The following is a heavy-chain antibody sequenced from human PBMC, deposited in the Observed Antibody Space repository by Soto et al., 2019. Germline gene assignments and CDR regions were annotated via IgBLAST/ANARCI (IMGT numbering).Heavy chain of an antibody. CDR2: ISSSGSTI. Sequence: QVQLVESGGGLVKPGGSLRLSCAASGFTFSDYYMSWIRQAPGKGLEWVSYISSSGSTIYYADSVEGRFTISRDNAKNSLYLQMNSLRAEDTAVYYCARDEDSSGWYSPNWYFDLWGRGTLVTVSS. D-gene: IGHD6-19*01. CDR1: GFTFSDYY. V-gene: IGHV3-11*01. J-gene: IGHJ2*01. CDR3: ARDEDSSGWYSPNWYFDL.